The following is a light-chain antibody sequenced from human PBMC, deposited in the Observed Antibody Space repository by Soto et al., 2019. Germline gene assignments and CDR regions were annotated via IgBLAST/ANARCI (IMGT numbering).Light chain of an antibody. V-gene: IGKV3-15*01. CDR2: GAS. CDR3: QQSANWPPLT. J-gene: IGKJ4*01. Sequence: EIVMTQSPATLSVSPGERATLSCRASQSISSNLAWYQQKPGQAPRLLIYGASTRATDIPARFSGSGPGTEFTLIISSLQSEDFAVYYCQQSANWPPLTFGGGTKVEIK. CDR1: QSISSN.